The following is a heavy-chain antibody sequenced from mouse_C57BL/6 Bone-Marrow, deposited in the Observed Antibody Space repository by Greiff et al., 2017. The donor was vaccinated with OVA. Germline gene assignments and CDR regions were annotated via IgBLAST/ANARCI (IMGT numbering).Heavy chain of an antibody. CDR2: IRNKANNHAS. CDR3: APYGYGYWYFDV. J-gene: IGHJ1*03. V-gene: IGHV6-6*01. D-gene: IGHD2-2*01. Sequence: EVKVEESGGGLVQPGGSMKLSCAASGFTFSDAWMDWVRQTPEKGLEWVAEIRNKANNHASYYAVSVKGRFTTSRDDSTSSVYLQMNSLIAEDTGIDYCAPYGYGYWYFDVWGTGTTVTVSS. CDR1: GFTFSDAW.